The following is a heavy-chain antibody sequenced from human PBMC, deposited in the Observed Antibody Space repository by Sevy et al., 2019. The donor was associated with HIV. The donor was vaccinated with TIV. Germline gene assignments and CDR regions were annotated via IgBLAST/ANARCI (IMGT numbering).Heavy chain of an antibody. CDR1: GFTFSNYA. CDR2: ISGSGGRT. CDR3: TKVDGGGGGGFDV. V-gene: IGHV3-23*01. D-gene: IGHD2-15*01. Sequence: GGSLRLSCAASGFTFSNYAMSWVRRAPGKGLEWVSGISGSGGRTHYADSVKGRFTISRDNSKNTLYLKMNSMRAEDTAVYYCTKVDGGGGGGFDVWGQGTMVTVSS. J-gene: IGHJ3*01.